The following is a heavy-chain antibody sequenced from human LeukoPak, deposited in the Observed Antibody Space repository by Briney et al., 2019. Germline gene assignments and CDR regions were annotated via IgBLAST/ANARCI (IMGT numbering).Heavy chain of an antibody. CDR1: GGSISSGDYY. Sequence: SETLSLTCTVSGGSISSGDYYWSWIRQPPGKGLEWIGYIYYSGSTYYNPSLKSRVTISVDTSKNQFSLKLSSVTAADTVIYYCARVPSSTESFDYWGQGTLVTVSS. J-gene: IGHJ4*02. CDR2: IYYSGST. V-gene: IGHV4-30-4*01. CDR3: ARVPSSTESFDY. D-gene: IGHD2-2*01.